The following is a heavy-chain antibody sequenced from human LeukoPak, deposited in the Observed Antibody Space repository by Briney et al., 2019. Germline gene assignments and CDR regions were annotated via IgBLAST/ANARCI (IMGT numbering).Heavy chain of an antibody. V-gene: IGHV7-4-1*02. Sequence: ASVKVSCKASGYTFTGYYMHWVRRAPGQGLEWMGWINTNTGNPTYAQGFTGRFVFSLDTSVSTAYLQISSLKAEDTAVYYCARPKLRWSAYYYMDVWGKGTTVTVSS. CDR3: ARPKLRWSAYYYMDV. D-gene: IGHD4-23*01. CDR2: INTNTGNP. J-gene: IGHJ6*03. CDR1: GYTFTGYY.